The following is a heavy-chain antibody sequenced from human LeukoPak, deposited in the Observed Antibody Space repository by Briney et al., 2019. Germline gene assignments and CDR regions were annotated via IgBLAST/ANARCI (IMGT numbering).Heavy chain of an antibody. V-gene: IGHV3-30*03. D-gene: IGHD2-15*01. CDR3: ARDLIIVVRTAY. Sequence: GRSLRLSCAASGFTFSSYGMHWVRQAPGKGLEWVAVISYDGSNKYYADSVKGRFTISRDNSKNTLYLQMNSLRAEDTAVYYCARDLIIVVRTAYWGQGALVTVSS. J-gene: IGHJ4*02. CDR1: GFTFSSYG. CDR2: ISYDGSNK.